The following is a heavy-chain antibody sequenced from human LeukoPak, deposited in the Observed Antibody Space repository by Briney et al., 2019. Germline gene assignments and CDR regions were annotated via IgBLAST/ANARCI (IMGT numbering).Heavy chain of an antibody. J-gene: IGHJ4*02. V-gene: IGHV4-39*01. CDR3: GTGTTDS. CDR1: GYSISSSSYY. Sequence: SETLSLTCTVSGYSISSSSYYWGWIRQPPGKGLEWIGTIYYSGSTYYNPSLKSRFTISIDTSMNQFSLKLTSVTAADTAVYYCGTGTTDSWGQGTLVTVSP. CDR2: IYYSGST. D-gene: IGHD1-7*01.